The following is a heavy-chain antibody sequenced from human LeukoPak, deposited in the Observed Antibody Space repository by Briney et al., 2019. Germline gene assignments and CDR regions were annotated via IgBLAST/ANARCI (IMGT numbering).Heavy chain of an antibody. CDR2: IIPIFGTA. J-gene: IGHJ6*02. V-gene: IGHV1-69*13. CDR3: ARDVNDDSSGYYYVGYYYYGMDV. Sequence: SVTVSCTASGGTFSSYAISWVRQAPGQGLEWMGGIIPIFGTANYAQKFQGRVTITADESTSTAYMELSSLRSEDTAVYYCARDVNDDSSGYYYVGYYYYGMDVWGQGTTVTVSS. D-gene: IGHD3-22*01. CDR1: GGTFSSYA.